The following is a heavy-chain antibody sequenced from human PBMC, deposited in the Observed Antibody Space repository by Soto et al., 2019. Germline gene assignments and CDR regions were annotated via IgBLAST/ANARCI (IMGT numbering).Heavy chain of an antibody. V-gene: IGHV4-31*03. CDR2: IYYTGST. J-gene: IGHJ4*02. D-gene: IGHD4-17*01. CDR1: GGSISSGGYY. CDR3: ARVPYGDPFDY. Sequence: SETLSLTCTVSGGSISSGGYYWTWIRQHPGKGLEWIGYIYYTGSTHYNPSLKSRVNISVDTSKNQFSLKVSSVTAADTAVYYYARVPYGDPFDYWGQGTLVTVSS.